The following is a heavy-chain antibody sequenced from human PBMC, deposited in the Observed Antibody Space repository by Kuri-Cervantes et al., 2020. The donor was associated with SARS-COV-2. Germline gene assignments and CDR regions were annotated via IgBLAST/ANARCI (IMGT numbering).Heavy chain of an antibody. V-gene: IGHV4-34*01. J-gene: IGHJ4*02. D-gene: IGHD4-11*01. Sequence: ESLKISCAVYGGSFSGYYWSWTRQPPGKGLEWIGSIYHSGSTYYNPSLKSRVTISVDTSKNQFSLKLSSVTAADTAVYYCARRIDYSNCFDYWGQGTLVTVSS. CDR2: IYHSGST. CDR1: GGSFSGYY. CDR3: ARRIDYSNCFDY.